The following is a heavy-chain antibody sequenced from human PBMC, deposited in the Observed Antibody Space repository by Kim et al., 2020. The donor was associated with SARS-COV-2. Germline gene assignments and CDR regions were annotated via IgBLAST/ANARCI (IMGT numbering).Heavy chain of an antibody. CDR1: RFTFSTYT. V-gene: IGHV3-21*01. J-gene: IGHJ6*02. D-gene: IGHD2-2*01. CDR3: AREMDCSSASCYEGGFYYYGMDV. Sequence: GGSLRLSCAASRFTFSTYTMNWVRQAPGKGLEWVSSISGSGTYIYYADSMKGRFTISRDNAKNSVYLQMNSLRAEDTAVYYCAREMDCSSASCYEGGFYYYGMDVWGQGTTVTVSS. CDR2: ISGSGTYI.